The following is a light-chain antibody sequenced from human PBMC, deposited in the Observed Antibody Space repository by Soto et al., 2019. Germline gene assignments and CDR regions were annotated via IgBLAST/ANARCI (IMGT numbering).Light chain of an antibody. CDR3: QQYKA. J-gene: IGKJ5*01. Sequence: EIGMRQSPGTVSLSPVESATLYCRTSQSVSSNYLAWYQQKPGQAPRLLIYGASSRATGIPDRFSGSGSGTDFTLTISRLEPEDFAVYYCQQYKAFGQGTRLEIK. CDR1: QSVSSNY. CDR2: GAS. V-gene: IGKV3-20*01.